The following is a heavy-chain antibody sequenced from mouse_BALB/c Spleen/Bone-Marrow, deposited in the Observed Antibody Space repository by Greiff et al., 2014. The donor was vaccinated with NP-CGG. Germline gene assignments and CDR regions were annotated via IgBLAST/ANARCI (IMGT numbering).Heavy chain of an antibody. CDR3: ARGTTVYYFDY. Sequence: QVQLQQSGAELVRPGTSVKVSCKASGYAFTNYLIEWVKQWPGQGLEWIGVIYPGSGGTNYNEKFRDKATLTADKSSSTAYMQLSSLTSDDSAVYFCARGTTVYYFDYWGQGTTLTVSS. V-gene: IGHV1-54*01. CDR2: IYPGSGGT. J-gene: IGHJ2*01. CDR1: GYAFTNYL. D-gene: IGHD1-1*01.